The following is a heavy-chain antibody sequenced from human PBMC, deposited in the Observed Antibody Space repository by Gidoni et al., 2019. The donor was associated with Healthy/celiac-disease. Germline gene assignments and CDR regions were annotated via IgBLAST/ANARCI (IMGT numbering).Heavy chain of an antibody. Sequence: QVQLQQWGAGLLKPSETLSLTCAVYGGSFSGYYWSWIRQPPGKGLEWIGEINHSGSTNYNPSLKSRVTISVDTSKNQFSLKLSSVTAADTAVYYCAREGDYYDSSGYQDYFDYWGQGTLVTVSS. D-gene: IGHD3-22*01. CDR2: INHSGST. CDR1: GGSFSGYY. V-gene: IGHV4-34*01. J-gene: IGHJ4*02. CDR3: AREGDYYDSSGYQDYFDY.